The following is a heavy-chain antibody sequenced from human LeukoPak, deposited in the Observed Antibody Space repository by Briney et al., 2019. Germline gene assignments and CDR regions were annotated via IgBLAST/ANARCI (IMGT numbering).Heavy chain of an antibody. CDR2: INPNSGGT. Sequence: ASVKVPCKASGYTFTGYYMHWVRQAPGQGLEWMGWINPNSGGTNYAQKFQGRVTMTRDTSISTAYMELSRLRSDDTAVYYCARDLGIAVAGTVVVYLRYNFDYWGQGTLVTVSS. V-gene: IGHV1-2*02. D-gene: IGHD6-19*01. CDR1: GYTFTGYY. J-gene: IGHJ4*02. CDR3: ARDLGIAVAGTVVVYLRYNFDY.